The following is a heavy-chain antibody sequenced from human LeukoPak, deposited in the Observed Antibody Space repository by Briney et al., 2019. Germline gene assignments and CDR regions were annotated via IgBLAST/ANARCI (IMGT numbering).Heavy chain of an antibody. CDR3: AKDRGDYDFWSGYYWYAFDI. CDR1: GFTFSSYG. D-gene: IGHD3-3*01. J-gene: IGHJ3*02. CDR2: IRYDGSNK. Sequence: GGSLRLSCAASGFTFSSYGMHCVRQVPGKGLEWVAFIRYDGSNKYYADSVKGRFSISRDNSKNTLYLQMNSLRAEDTAVYYCAKDRGDYDFWSGYYWYAFDIWGQGTMVTASS. V-gene: IGHV3-30*02.